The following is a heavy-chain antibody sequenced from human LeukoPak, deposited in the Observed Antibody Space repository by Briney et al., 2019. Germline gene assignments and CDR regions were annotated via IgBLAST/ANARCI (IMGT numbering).Heavy chain of an antibody. CDR1: GYTFTSYG. V-gene: IGHV1-18*01. D-gene: IGHD4-23*01. J-gene: IGHJ5*02. CDR3: ARVSQEGYGGNPIGFDR. CDR2: ISAYNGNT. Sequence: ASVKVSCKGSGYTFTSYGISWVRQAPGQGLEWMGWISAYNGNTNYAQKLQGRVTMTTDTSTSTAYMELRSLRPDDTAVYSCARVSQEGYGGNPIGFDRWGQGTLVTVSS.